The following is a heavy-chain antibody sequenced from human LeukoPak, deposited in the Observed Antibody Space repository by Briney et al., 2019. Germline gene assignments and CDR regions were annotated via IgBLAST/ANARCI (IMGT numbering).Heavy chain of an antibody. J-gene: IGHJ5*02. D-gene: IGHD3-16*02. Sequence: SETLSLTCTVSGGSISSYYWSWIRQPPGKGLEWIGYIYYSGSTNYNPSLKSRVTISVDTSKNQFSLKLSSVTAADTAVYYCARGLTHYDYVWWSYRENKNLYNWFDPWGQGTLVTVSS. V-gene: IGHV4-59*01. CDR1: GGSISSYY. CDR2: IYYSGST. CDR3: ARGLTHYDYVWWSYRENKNLYNWFDP.